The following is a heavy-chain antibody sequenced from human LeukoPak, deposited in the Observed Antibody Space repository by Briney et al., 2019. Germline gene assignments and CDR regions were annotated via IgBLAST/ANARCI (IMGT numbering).Heavy chain of an antibody. V-gene: IGHV1-18*01. D-gene: IGHD6-13*01. CDR2: ISTYNGNP. Sequence: GASVKVSCKASGYTFTTYGISWVRQAPGQGLEWMGWISTYNGNPTYVQNLQGRVTMTTDTSTSTAYMELRSLRSDDTAVYCCARDSGRIAANFDYWGQGTLVTVSS. J-gene: IGHJ4*02. CDR3: ARDSGRIAANFDY. CDR1: GYTFTTYG.